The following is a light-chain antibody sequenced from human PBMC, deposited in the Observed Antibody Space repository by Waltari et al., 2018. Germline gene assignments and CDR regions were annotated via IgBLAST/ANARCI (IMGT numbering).Light chain of an antibody. CDR1: SSNIGSNT. J-gene: IGLJ2*01. V-gene: IGLV1-44*01. CDR3: AAWDDSLNGVV. Sequence: QSVLTQPPSASGTPGQRVTISCSGSSSNIGSNTVNWYQQLPGTAPKLLIYSNNKRPSGVPDRFSVSKSGTSASLAISGLQSEYEADYYCAAWDDSLNGVVFGGGTKLTVL. CDR2: SNN.